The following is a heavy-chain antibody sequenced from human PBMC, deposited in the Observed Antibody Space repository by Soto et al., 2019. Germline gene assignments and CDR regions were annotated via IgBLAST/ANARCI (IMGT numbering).Heavy chain of an antibody. V-gene: IGHV3-23*01. CDR1: GFTVSNYA. D-gene: IGHD3-16*01. J-gene: IGHJ4*02. CDR3: AKDRLAGGFDY. Sequence: PGGSLRLSCAASGFTVSNYAMNWVRQAPGKGLEWVSAISGSGTGTDYADSVKGRFTISRDNSRNTVYLQMNSLRADDTAVYYCAKDRLAGGFDYWGQGTLVTVSS. CDR2: ISGSGTGT.